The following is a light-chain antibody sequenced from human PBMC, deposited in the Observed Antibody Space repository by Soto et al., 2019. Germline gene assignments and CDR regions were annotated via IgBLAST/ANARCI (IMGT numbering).Light chain of an antibody. CDR3: CSYAGSYTYV. CDR2: DVS. J-gene: IGLJ1*01. Sequence: QSALTQPHSVSGSPGHSVTISCTGTSSDVGGYNYVSWYQQHPGKAPKLMIYDVSKRPSRVPDRFSGSKSGNTASLTISRLQAEDEADYYCCSYAGSYTYVFGTGTKVTVL. CDR1: SSDVGGYNY. V-gene: IGLV2-11*01.